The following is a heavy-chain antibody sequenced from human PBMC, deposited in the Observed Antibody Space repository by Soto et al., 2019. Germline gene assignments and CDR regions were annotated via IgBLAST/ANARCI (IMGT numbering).Heavy chain of an antibody. CDR3: TRDRPDTAARY. CDR1: GFSFGDYA. J-gene: IGHJ4*02. CDR2: IRSKAYGGTT. D-gene: IGHD6-6*01. V-gene: IGHV3-49*03. Sequence: PGGSLRLSCPASGFSFGDYAMSWSRQAPGKGLEWVGFIRSKAYGGTTEYAASVKGRFTISRDDSKSIAYLQMNSLKTEDTAVYYCTRDRPDTAARYWGQGTLVTVSS.